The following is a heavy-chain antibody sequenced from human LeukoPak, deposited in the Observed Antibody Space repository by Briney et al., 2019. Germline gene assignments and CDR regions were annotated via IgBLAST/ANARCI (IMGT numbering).Heavy chain of an antibody. CDR1: GGTFNNFA. CDR3: ARFGGRSEDAFDI. CDR2: IIPILDLP. D-gene: IGHD3-16*01. V-gene: IGHV1-69*04. Sequence: SVKVSCKASGGTFNNFAFSWVRQAPGQGLEWMGRIIPILDLPYYAQTFQGRVTITADISTSTVYMELGTLRSEDTAVYYCARFGGRSEDAFDIWGQGTVVTVSS. J-gene: IGHJ3*02.